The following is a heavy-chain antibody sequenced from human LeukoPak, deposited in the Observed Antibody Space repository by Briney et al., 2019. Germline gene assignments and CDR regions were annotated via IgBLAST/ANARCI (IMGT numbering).Heavy chain of an antibody. D-gene: IGHD1-26*01. CDR2: INHSGST. V-gene: IGHV4-34*01. J-gene: IGHJ4*02. CDR1: GGSFSGYY. Sequence: ESSQTLSLTCAVYGGSFSGYYWSWIRQPPGKGLEWIVEINHSGSTNYNPSLKSRVTISVDTSKNQFSLKLSSVTAADTAVYYCARGKKVGATTPGSFDYWGQGTLVTVSS. CDR3: ARGKKVGATTPGSFDY.